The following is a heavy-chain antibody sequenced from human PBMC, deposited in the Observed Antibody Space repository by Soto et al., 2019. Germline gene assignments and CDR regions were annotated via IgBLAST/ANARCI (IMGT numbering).Heavy chain of an antibody. V-gene: IGHV1-18*04. CDR2: ISAYNGNT. CDR1: GYTFTSYG. Sequence: GASVKVSCKASGYTFTSYGISWVRQAPGQGLEWMGWISAYNGNTNYAQKLQGRVTMTTDTSTSTAYMELRSLRSDDTAVYYCARDGDSSGWYGWFDTWGQGTLVTVSS. J-gene: IGHJ5*02. D-gene: IGHD6-19*01. CDR3: ARDGDSSGWYGWFDT.